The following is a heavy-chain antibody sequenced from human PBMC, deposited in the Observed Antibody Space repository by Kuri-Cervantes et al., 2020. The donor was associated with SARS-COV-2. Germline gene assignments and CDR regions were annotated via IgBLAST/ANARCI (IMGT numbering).Heavy chain of an antibody. J-gene: IGHJ3*02. Sequence: GESLKISCATSCFTFSSYSMNWVRQAPGKGPEWVSSISNNSSYIYYADSVKGRFTISRDNAKNSLYLQMNSLRAEDTAVYYCARDSEVVVAPSAFDIWGQGTMVTVSS. CDR2: ISNNSSYI. D-gene: IGHD2-15*01. CDR1: CFTFSSYS. CDR3: ARDSEVVVAPSAFDI. V-gene: IGHV3-21*01.